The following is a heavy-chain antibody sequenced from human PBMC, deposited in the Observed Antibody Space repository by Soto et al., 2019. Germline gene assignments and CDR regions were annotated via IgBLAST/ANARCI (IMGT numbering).Heavy chain of an antibody. D-gene: IGHD1-7*01. CDR2: IIPIFGTA. Sequence: SVKVSCKASGGTFSSYAISWVRQAPGQGLEWMGGIIPIFGTANYAQKFQGRVTITADESTSTAYMELSSLRSEDTAVYYCARSGTGTTAHWFDPWGQGTLVTVSS. CDR3: ARSGTGTTAHWFDP. J-gene: IGHJ5*02. CDR1: GGTFSSYA. V-gene: IGHV1-69*13.